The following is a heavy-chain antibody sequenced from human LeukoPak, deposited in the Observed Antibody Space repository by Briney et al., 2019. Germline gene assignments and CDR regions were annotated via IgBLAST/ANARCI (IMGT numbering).Heavy chain of an antibody. J-gene: IGHJ4*02. V-gene: IGHV4-4*07. CDR2: IYTSGST. Sequence: SETLSLTCTVSGGSISSYYWSWIRQPAGKGLEWIGRIYTSGSTNYNPSLKSRVTMSVDTSKNQFSLKLSSVTAADTAVYYCACYNDFWSGYYFDYWGQGTLVTVSS. D-gene: IGHD3-3*01. CDR3: ACYNDFWSGYYFDY. CDR1: GGSISSYY.